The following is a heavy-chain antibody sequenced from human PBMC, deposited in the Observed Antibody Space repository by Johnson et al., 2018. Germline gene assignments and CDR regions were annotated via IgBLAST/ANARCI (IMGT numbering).Heavy chain of an antibody. CDR1: GFSFSDAW. V-gene: IGHV3-15*07. Sequence: EVQLVESGGGLVKPGGSLRLSCAASGFSFSDAWMNWVRQAPGKGLEWVGRIKKKSRGGTTDDAAPVKGRFTISRDDSKNMLYLQMNNLKIEDTAVYYCGDYGDYVSVGGQGTLVTVSS. D-gene: IGHD4-17*01. CDR2: IKKKSRGGTT. CDR3: GDYGDYVSV. J-gene: IGHJ4*02.